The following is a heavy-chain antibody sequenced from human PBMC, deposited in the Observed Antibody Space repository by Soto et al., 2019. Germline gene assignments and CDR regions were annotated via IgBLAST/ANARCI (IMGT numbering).Heavy chain of an antibody. J-gene: IGHJ4*02. V-gene: IGHV4-39*01. CDR1: GGSISSSSYY. D-gene: IGHD1-26*01. CDR3: ARCGEWEQSLCSFHY. Sequence: PSETLSLTCTVSGGSISSSSYYWGWIRQPPGKGLEWIGSIYYSGSTYYNPSLKSRVTISVDTSKNQFSLKLSSVTAADTAVYYCARCGEWEQSLCSFHYWGQGTLVTVSS. CDR2: IYYSGST.